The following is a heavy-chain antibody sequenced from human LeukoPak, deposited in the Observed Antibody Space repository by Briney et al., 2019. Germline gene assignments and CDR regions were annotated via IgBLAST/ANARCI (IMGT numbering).Heavy chain of an antibody. CDR3: AKGPKYSSSSVY. CDR1: GFTFSSYA. Sequence: GGSLRLSCVASGFTFSSYAMHWVRQAPGKGLEWVAVISYDGSNKYYADSVKGRFTISRDNSKNTLYLQMNSLRAEDTAVYYCAKGPKYSSSSVYWGQGTLVTVSS. D-gene: IGHD6-6*01. CDR2: ISYDGSNK. V-gene: IGHV3-30-3*01. J-gene: IGHJ4*02.